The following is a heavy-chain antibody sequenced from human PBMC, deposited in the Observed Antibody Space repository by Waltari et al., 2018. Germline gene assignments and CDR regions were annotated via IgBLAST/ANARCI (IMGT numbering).Heavy chain of an antibody. D-gene: IGHD6-6*01. CDR3: AKVAITGRPRPTPFDY. Sequence: EVQLLESGGGLIQPGGSLRLSCAASGFTFRNYAMNWVRQAPGKGLEWVSVIYSGDDRSFYADSVRGRFTISRDSSKNTLYLQMNSLRAEDTAVYYCAKVAITGRPRPTPFDYWGQGTLVTVSS. V-gene: IGHV3-23*03. CDR2: IYSGDDRS. CDR1: GFTFRNYA. J-gene: IGHJ4*02.